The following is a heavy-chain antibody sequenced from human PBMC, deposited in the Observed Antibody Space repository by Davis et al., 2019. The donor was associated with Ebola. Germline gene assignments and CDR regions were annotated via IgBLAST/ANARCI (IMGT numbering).Heavy chain of an antibody. V-gene: IGHV4-59*01. D-gene: IGHD3-10*01. CDR2: IYYSGST. Sequence: MPSETLSLTCTVSGGSISSYYWSWIRQPPGKGLEWIGYIYYSGSTNYNPSLKSRVTISVDTSKNQFSLKLSSVTAADTAVYYCARVKSLVLDPWGQGTLVTVSS. CDR1: GGSISSYY. J-gene: IGHJ5*02. CDR3: ARVKSLVLDP.